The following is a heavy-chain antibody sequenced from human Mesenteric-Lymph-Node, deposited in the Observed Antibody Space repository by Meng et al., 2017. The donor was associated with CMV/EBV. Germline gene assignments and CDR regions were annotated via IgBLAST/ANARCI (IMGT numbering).Heavy chain of an antibody. CDR1: GFTFSSHG. D-gene: IGHD6-19*01. V-gene: IGHV3-30*02. Sequence: GESLKISCAASGFTFSSHGMHWVRQAPGKGLEWVAFIRYDGSNKYYADSVKGRFTISRDNSKNTLYLQMNSLRAEDTAVYYCAKDSGIKQWLVRGVFDYWGQGTLVTVSS. CDR2: IRYDGSNK. J-gene: IGHJ4*02. CDR3: AKDSGIKQWLVRGVFDY.